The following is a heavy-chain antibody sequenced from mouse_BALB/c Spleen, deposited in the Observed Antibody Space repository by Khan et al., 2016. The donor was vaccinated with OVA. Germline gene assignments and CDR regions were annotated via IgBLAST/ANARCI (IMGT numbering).Heavy chain of an antibody. D-gene: IGHD1-1*01. CDR3: ARDYSYYYAMDY. Sequence: VRLQQSGAELVKPGASVKLSCTASGFNIKDTYMHWVKQRPEQGLEWIGRIDPANGNTKYDPKFQGKATITADTSSNTAYLQLSSLNSEDTAVYDCARDYSYYYAMDYWGQGTSVTVSA. V-gene: IGHV14-3*02. J-gene: IGHJ4*01. CDR2: IDPANGNT. CDR1: GFNIKDTY.